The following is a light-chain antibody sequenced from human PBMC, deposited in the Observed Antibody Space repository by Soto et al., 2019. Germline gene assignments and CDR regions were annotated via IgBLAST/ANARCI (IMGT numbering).Light chain of an antibody. CDR2: NTS. CDR1: QGFXGNS. J-gene: IGKJ1*01. Sequence: GFTHCTGTLPLSPGESATVSCRARQGFXGNSPAWDQQRPGQAPGLTXYNTSKRASGSPDRLSGSGSGTAFIRTISRLEPAEWSCYYFQQYHSTTRTVGQGTKVEIK. V-gene: IGKV3-20*01. CDR3: QQYHSTTRT.